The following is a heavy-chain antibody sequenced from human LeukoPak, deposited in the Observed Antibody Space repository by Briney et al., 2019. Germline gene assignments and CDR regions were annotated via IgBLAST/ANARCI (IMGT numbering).Heavy chain of an antibody. J-gene: IGHJ4*02. CDR1: GLTFSTHW. CDR3: ARDRGWRLLDY. D-gene: IGHD6-25*01. CDR2: IGGDGGKK. V-gene: IGHV3-7*01. Sequence: GGSLRLSCAASGLTFSTHWMTWVRQAPGKGLEWLANIGGDGGKKFYVDSVKGRFTISRDNADNSLYLQMNSLRVEDTAVYYCARDRGWRLLDYWGQGPLVTVSS.